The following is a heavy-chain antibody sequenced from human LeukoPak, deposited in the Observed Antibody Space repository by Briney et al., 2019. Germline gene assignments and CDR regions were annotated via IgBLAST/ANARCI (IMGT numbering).Heavy chain of an antibody. CDR2: TYYRSKWYN. Sequence: SQTLSLTCAISGDSVSSNSAAWNWIRQSPSRGLEWLGRTYYRSKWYNDYAVSVKSRITINPDTSKNQFSLKLSSVTAADTAVYYCAREWYSGYDSRPYWGQGTLVTVSS. CDR3: AREWYSGYDSRPY. V-gene: IGHV6-1*01. J-gene: IGHJ4*02. CDR1: GDSVSSNSAA. D-gene: IGHD5-12*01.